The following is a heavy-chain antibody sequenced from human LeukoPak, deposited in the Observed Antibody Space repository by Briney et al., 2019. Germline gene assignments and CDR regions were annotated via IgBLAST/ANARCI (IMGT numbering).Heavy chain of an antibody. CDR2: IKSQGDGATT. J-gene: IGHJ4*02. CDR1: GYSFTSYW. Sequence: GESLKISCKGSGYSFTSYWIGWVRQAPGKGLEWVGRIKSQGDGATTVHAAPVKGRFTISRDDSRNTLYLQMGSLKIEDTAVYYCATADYPPFEFWGQGTLVTVSS. CDR3: ATADYPPFEF. V-gene: IGHV3-15*01. D-gene: IGHD4/OR15-4a*01.